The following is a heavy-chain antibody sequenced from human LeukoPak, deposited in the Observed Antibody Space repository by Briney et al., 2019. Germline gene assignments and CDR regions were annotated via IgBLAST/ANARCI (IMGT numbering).Heavy chain of an antibody. J-gene: IGHJ6*03. CDR3: ARDYGSSGSNYYYYMGV. D-gene: IGHD6-6*01. CDR1: GYTFTGYY. CDR2: INPNSGGT. V-gene: IGHV1-2*02. Sequence: ASVKVSCKASGYTFTGYYMHWVRQAPGQGLEWMGWINPNSGGTNYAQKFQGRVTMTRDTSISTAYMGLSRLRSDDTAVYYCARDYGSSGSNYYYYMGVWGKGTTVTVSS.